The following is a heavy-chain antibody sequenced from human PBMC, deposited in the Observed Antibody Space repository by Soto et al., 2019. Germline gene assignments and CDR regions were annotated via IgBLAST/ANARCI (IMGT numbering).Heavy chain of an antibody. J-gene: IGHJ4*02. CDR3: ARGHPFDY. CDR1: GGSISRYL. V-gene: IGHV4-59*01. CDR2: IYYSGNT. Sequence: PSETLSLTCTVSGGSISRYLWSWIRQPPGKGLEWIGFIYYSGNTNYNPSLKSRVTISVDTSKNRFSLKLSSVTAADTAVYYCARGHPFDYWGQGTLLTVSS.